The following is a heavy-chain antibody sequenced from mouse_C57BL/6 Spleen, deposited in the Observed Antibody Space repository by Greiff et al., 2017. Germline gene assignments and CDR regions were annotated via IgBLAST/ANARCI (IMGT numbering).Heavy chain of an antibody. CDR1: GYTFTSYW. CDR3: ASGRDYDEGYFDV. V-gene: IGHV1-52*01. J-gene: IGHJ1*03. CDR2: IDPSDSET. Sequence: VQLQQPEAELVRPGSSVKLSCKASGYTFTSYWMHWVKQRPIQGLEWIGNIDPSDSETHYNQKFKDKATLTVDKSSSTAYMQLSSLTSEDSAVYYCASGRDYDEGYFDVWGTGTTVTVSS. D-gene: IGHD2-4*01.